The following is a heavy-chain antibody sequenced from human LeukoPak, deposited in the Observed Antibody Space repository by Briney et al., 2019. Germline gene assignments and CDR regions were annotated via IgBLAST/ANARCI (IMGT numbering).Heavy chain of an antibody. Sequence: SQTLSLTCAISGDSVSSNRVTWNGIRQSPSRGLEWLGRTYYRSTWYDDYAVSVRGRITVNPDTSKNQFSLHLNSVTPEDTAVYYCARRLTQYDCFDPWGQGILVTVSS. D-gene: IGHD2-2*01. CDR1: GDSVSSNRVT. J-gene: IGHJ5*02. V-gene: IGHV6-1*01. CDR3: ARRLTQYDCFDP. CDR2: TYYRSTWYD.